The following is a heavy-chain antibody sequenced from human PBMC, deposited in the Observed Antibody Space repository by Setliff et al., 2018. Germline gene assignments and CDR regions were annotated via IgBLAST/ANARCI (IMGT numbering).Heavy chain of an antibody. D-gene: IGHD6-19*01. Sequence: PGGSLRLSCAASGFTVSSNDMSWVRQAPGKGLECVSVIYSGGSTYYADSVMGRFTISRDNSKNTLYLQMNSLRAEDTAVYYCARAVAGNYYYYYYMDVWGKGTTVTV. J-gene: IGHJ6*03. V-gene: IGHV3-53*01. CDR1: GFTVSSND. CDR2: IYSGGST. CDR3: ARAVAGNYYYYYYMDV.